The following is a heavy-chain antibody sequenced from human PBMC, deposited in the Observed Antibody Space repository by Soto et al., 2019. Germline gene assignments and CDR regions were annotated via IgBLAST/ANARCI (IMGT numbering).Heavy chain of an antibody. CDR3: ARYRREAVAGYTLDN. V-gene: IGHV4-59*01. CDR1: GGSISSNY. Sequence: SETLSLTCTVAGGSISSNYWTWIRQPPGTGLEWIGYVYNSGSTNYNPSLKSRVTISEDTSKSQFSLKVNSMTAADTAVYYCARYRREAVAGYTLDNWGQGILVTVSS. CDR2: VYNSGST. D-gene: IGHD6-13*01. J-gene: IGHJ4*02.